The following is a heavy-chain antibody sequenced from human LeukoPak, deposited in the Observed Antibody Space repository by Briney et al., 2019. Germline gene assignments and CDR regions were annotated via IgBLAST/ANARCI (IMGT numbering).Heavy chain of an antibody. V-gene: IGHV4-61*05. J-gene: IGHJ3*02. D-gene: IGHD2-2*01. CDR2: IYYSGST. CDR1: GGSISSSSYY. CDR3: ARALGYCSSTSCPQGFDI. Sequence: SETLSLTCTVSGGSISSSSYYWGWIRQPPGKGLEWIGYIYYSGSTNYNPSLKSRVTISVDTSKNQFSLKLISVTAADTAVYYCARALGYCSSTSCPQGFDIWGQGTMVTVSS.